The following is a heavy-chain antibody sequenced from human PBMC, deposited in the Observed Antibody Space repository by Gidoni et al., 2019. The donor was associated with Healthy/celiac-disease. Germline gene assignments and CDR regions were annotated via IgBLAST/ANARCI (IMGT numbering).Heavy chain of an antibody. CDR1: GSTFTGYY. Sequence: QVQLVQSGAEVKKHGASVKVSCKASGSTFTGYYMHCVRQVPGQGLEWMGWINPKSGGTNYAQKFKGRVTMTRDTSISTAYMELSRLRADDTAVYYCARVRYEKFWSGYSHPYYYGMDVWGQGTTVTVSS. V-gene: IGHV1-2*02. J-gene: IGHJ6*02. D-gene: IGHD3-3*01. CDR3: ARVRYEKFWSGYSHPYYYGMDV. CDR2: INPKSGGT.